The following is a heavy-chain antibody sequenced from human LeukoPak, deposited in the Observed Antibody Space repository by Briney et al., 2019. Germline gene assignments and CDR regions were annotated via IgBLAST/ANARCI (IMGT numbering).Heavy chain of an antibody. J-gene: IGHJ4*02. V-gene: IGHV3-23*01. Sequence: SGGSLRLSCAASGFTFSSYAMSWVRQAPGKGLEWDSAISGSGGSTYYADSVKGRFTISRDNSKNTLYLQMNSLRAEDTAVYYCARPGGYYYDSSGYYGYWGQGTLVTVSS. CDR3: ARPGGYYYDSSGYYGY. CDR1: GFTFSSYA. CDR2: ISGSGGST. D-gene: IGHD3-22*01.